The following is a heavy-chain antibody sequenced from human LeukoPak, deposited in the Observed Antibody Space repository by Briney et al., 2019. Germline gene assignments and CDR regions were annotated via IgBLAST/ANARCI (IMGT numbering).Heavy chain of an antibody. Sequence: PGGSLRLSCAASGFTFSSYGMHWVRQAPGKGLEWAAVIWYDGSNKYYADSVKGRFTISRDNSKNTLYLQMNSLRAEDTAVYYCAREEEDIVVVPAAQGYYYYGMDVWGQGTTVTVSS. CDR1: GFTFSSYG. V-gene: IGHV3-33*01. CDR3: AREEEDIVVVPAAQGYYYYGMDV. D-gene: IGHD2-2*01. CDR2: IWYDGSNK. J-gene: IGHJ6*02.